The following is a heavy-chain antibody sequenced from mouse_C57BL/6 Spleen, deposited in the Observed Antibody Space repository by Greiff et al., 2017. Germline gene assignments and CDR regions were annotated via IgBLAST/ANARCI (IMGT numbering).Heavy chain of an antibody. D-gene: IGHD1-1*01. CDR2: INPNYGTT. CDR3: ARGGFTTGAWFAY. V-gene: IGHV1-39*01. CDR1: GYSFTDYN. Sequence: VHVKQSGPELVKPGASVKISCKASGYSFTDYNMNWVKQSNGKSLEWIGVINPNYGTTSYNQKFKGKATLTVDQSSSTAYMQLNSLTSEDSAVYYCARGGFTTGAWFAYWGQGTLVTVSA. J-gene: IGHJ3*01.